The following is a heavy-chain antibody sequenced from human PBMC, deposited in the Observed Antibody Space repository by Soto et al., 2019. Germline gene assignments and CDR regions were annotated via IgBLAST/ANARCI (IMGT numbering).Heavy chain of an antibody. Sequence: PSWTLALSSTVSGATVNSWDYYWGWISKPPGKGLQWIGSSSYTGNTYFNPSLRSRVTISFDTSKNQFSLRLTSVTASDTAVYYCARPDSSSWAAPFGSLGQGTLVTVSS. CDR2: SSYTGNT. J-gene: IGHJ4*02. CDR1: GATVNSWDYY. CDR3: ARPDSSSWAAPFGS. V-gene: IGHV4-39*01. D-gene: IGHD6-13*01.